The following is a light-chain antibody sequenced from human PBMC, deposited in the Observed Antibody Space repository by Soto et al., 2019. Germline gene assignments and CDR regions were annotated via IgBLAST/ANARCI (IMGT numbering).Light chain of an antibody. CDR3: QQLRMHPST. V-gene: IGKV1-9*01. CDR1: QDIAIY. CDR2: AAS. J-gene: IGKJ4*01. Sequence: IKLSQSPSSLSATQEDRVTITCLASQDIAIYLAWYQQKPGEAPKLLIYAASTLYGGVPSRFSGSGSGTDFALTITSLQAEDFATYYCQQLRMHPSTFGGGTMADVK.